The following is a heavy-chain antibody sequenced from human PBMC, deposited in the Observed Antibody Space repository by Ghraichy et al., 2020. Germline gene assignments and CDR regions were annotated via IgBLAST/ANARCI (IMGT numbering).Heavy chain of an antibody. CDR1: GFTFSRYW. D-gene: IGHD6-19*01. CDR3: ARGRVAVDEDAFDI. Sequence: GGSLRLSCAASGFTFSRYWMSWVRQAPGKGLEWVANIKQDASEKYYVDSVKGRFTISRDNARNSLYLQINSLRVEDTAVYYCARGRVAVDEDAFDIWGQGTLVTVSS. V-gene: IGHV3-7*01. J-gene: IGHJ3*02. CDR2: IKQDASEK.